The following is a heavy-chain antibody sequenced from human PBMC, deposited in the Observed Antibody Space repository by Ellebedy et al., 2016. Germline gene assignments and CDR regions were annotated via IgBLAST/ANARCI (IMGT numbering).Heavy chain of an antibody. CDR2: IFLYNSDI. J-gene: IGHJ5*02. Sequence: GESLKISCEGSGYSFSNYWIGWVRQVSGKGLEWMGIIFLYNSDIKYSPSFQGQVTISADKSINTAYLQWSSLKASDTAMYYCARFGVRYYDSSGYHDPYNWFDPWGQGTLVTVSS. CDR3: ARFGVRYYDSSGYHDPYNWFDP. CDR1: GYSFSNYW. D-gene: IGHD3-22*01. V-gene: IGHV5-51*01.